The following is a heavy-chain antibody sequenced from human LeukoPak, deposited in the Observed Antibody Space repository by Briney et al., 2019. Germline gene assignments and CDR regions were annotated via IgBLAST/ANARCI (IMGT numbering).Heavy chain of an antibody. Sequence: PGGSLRLSCAASGFTVSSNSMTWVRQAPGKGLEWVSILYNGGGANYADSVKGRFTISRDNSRNTLFLQMNSLRDEDTAVYYCARDRGFLEWLLPYYFDYWGQGTLVTVSS. CDR1: GFTVSSNS. V-gene: IGHV3-53*01. J-gene: IGHJ4*02. CDR2: LYNGGGA. CDR3: ARDRGFLEWLLPYYFDY. D-gene: IGHD3-3*01.